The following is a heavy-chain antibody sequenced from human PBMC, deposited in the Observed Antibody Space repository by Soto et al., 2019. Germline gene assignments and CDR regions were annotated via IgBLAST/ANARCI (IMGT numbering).Heavy chain of an antibody. Sequence: PSETLSLTCTVSGGSISSYYWSWIRQPPGKGLEWIGYIYYSGSTNYNPSLKSRVTISVDTSKNQFSLKLSSVTAADTAVYYCARLNYDRWSGDPPSGALDIWGQGTLVTVSS. V-gene: IGHV4-59*08. CDR2: IYYSGST. CDR3: ARLNYDRWSGDPPSGALDI. J-gene: IGHJ3*02. D-gene: IGHD3-3*01. CDR1: GGSISSYY.